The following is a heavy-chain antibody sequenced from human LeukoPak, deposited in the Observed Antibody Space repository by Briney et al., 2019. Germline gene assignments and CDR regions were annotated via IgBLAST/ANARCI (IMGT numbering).Heavy chain of an antibody. CDR1: GGSISSYY. J-gene: IGHJ3*02. CDR2: IYYSGST. Sequence: PSETLSLTCTVSGGSISSYYWSWIRQPPGKGLEWIGYIYYSGSTNYNPSLKSRVTISVDTSKNQFSLKVSPVTAADTAVYYCAREKYILTGSNAFDIWGQGTMVTVSS. V-gene: IGHV4-59*01. D-gene: IGHD3-9*01. CDR3: AREKYILTGSNAFDI.